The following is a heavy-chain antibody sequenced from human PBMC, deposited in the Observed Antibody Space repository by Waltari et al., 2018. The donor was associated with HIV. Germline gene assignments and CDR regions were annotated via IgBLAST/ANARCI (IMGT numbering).Heavy chain of an antibody. CDR1: GYTFSSQS. CDR2: TNTNTGNP. V-gene: IGHV7-4-1*02. Sequence: QVQLVQSGSELEQPGASVKISCKASGYTFSSQSINWVRQAPGQGLEWMGWTNTNTGNPTYARGFGGRFVFSLDTSVSTAYLEIRGLTADDTAVYYCARKGYADYWGQGTLVTVSS. J-gene: IGHJ4*02. D-gene: IGHD2-15*01. CDR3: ARKGYADY.